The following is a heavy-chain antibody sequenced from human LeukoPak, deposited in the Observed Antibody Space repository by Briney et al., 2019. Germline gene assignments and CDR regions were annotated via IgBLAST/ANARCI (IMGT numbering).Heavy chain of an antibody. J-gene: IGHJ4*02. CDR1: GYSISSGYY. CDR3: AVIGYCSGGSCYSGDY. CDR2: ISHSGST. V-gene: IGHV4-38-2*02. D-gene: IGHD2-15*01. Sequence: SETLSLTCTVSGYSISSGYYWGWIRQPPGKGLEWIATISHSGSTYYNPSLKSQVTISVDTSKNQFSLKLSSVTAADTAVYYCAVIGYCSGGSCYSGDYWGQGTLVTVSS.